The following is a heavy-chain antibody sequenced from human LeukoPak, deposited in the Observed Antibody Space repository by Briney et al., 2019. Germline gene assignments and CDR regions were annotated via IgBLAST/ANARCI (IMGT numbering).Heavy chain of an antibody. J-gene: IGHJ5*02. CDR1: GYTLTELS. CDR3: AREGTGGWFGELLQSYNWFDP. Sequence: ASVKVSCKVSGYTLTELSMHWVRQAPGKGLEWMGGFDPEDGETIYAQKLQGRVTMTTDTSTSTAYMELRSLRSDDTAVYYCAREGTGGWFGELLQSYNWFDPWGQGTLVTVSS. CDR2: FDPEDGET. D-gene: IGHD3-10*01. V-gene: IGHV1-24*01.